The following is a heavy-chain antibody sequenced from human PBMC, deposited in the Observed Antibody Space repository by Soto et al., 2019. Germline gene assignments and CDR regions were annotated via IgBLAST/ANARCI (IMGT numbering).Heavy chain of an antibody. Sequence: GESLKISCKGSGYSFTSYWISWGRQMPGKGLEWMGRIDPSDSYTNYSPSFQGHVTISADKSISTAYLQWSSLKASDTAMYYCASLHSNYYYYYGMDVWGQGTTVTVSS. J-gene: IGHJ6*02. CDR3: ASLHSNYYYYYGMDV. CDR1: GYSFTSYW. V-gene: IGHV5-10-1*01. D-gene: IGHD4-4*01. CDR2: IDPSDSYT.